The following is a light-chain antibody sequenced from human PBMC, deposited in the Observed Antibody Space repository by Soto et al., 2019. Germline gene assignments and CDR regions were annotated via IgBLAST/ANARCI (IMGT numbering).Light chain of an antibody. CDR2: TNN. CDR3: EAWDDSLNGYV. V-gene: IGLV1-44*01. J-gene: IGLJ1*01. CDR1: SSNIGSNT. Sequence: QSALTQPPSASGTPGQRVTISCSGSSSNIGSNTVNWYQQLPGTAPKLLIFTNNQRPSGVPDRFSGSKSGTSGSLAIRGLQSEDEADYYCEAWDDSLNGYVFGAGTKVTV.